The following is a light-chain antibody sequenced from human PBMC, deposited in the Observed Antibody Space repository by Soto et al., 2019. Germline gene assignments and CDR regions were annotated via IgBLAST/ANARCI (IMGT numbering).Light chain of an antibody. J-gene: IGKJ4*01. CDR1: QGISSR. CDR3: QQSNSFPLT. V-gene: IGKV1-12*01. Sequence: DIQMTQSPSSVSASVGDRVTITCRASQGISSRLAWYQQKPGKAPNLLIYAASSLQSGVPSRFSGSGSETDFALTIGSLQPEDFATYYCQQSNSFPLTFGGGTKVEIK. CDR2: AAS.